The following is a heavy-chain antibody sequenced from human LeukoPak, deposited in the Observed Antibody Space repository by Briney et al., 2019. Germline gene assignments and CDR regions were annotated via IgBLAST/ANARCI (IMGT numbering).Heavy chain of an antibody. V-gene: IGHV4-39*07. CDR1: GVSISSSSYY. J-gene: IGHJ4*02. Sequence: SETLSLTCTVSGVSISSSSYYWGWIRQPPGKGLEWIGSIYYSGSTYYNPSLKSRVTISVDTSKNQFSLKLSSVTAADTAVYYCAREDAGGAVAGTFDYWGQGTLVTVSS. D-gene: IGHD6-19*01. CDR3: AREDAGGAVAGTFDY. CDR2: IYYSGST.